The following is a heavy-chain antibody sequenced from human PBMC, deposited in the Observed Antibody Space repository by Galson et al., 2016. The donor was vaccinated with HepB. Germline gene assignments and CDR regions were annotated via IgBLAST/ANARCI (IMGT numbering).Heavy chain of an antibody. J-gene: IGHJ4*02. CDR3: GRIGYSSGHDY. Sequence: SGAEVKKPGESLKISCQGSGYRFTTYWIGWVRQMPGIGLEWMGIIYPGDSETKYSPSFQGQVTISVDKSISTVYLQWSGLKASDTAMYYCGRIGYSSGHDYWGQGTLVTVSS. V-gene: IGHV5-51*01. CDR1: GYRFTTYW. D-gene: IGHD6-19*01. CDR2: IYPGDSET.